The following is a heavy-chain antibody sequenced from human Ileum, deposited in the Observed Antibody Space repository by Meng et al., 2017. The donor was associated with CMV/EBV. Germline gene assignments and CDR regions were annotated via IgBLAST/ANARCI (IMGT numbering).Heavy chain of an antibody. CDR2: VSWNGSRT. D-gene: IGHD5-18*01. J-gene: IGHJ4*02. CDR3: ASYTWIQLSI. Sequence: GESLKISCAASGFTFSNSDMNWVRQAPGKGLEWVSGVSWNGSRTHYADSVKGRFLISRDNAKNSLYLQMNSLRAEDTAVYYCASYTWIQLSIWGPGTLVTVSS. CDR1: GFTFSNSD. V-gene: IGHV3-19*01.